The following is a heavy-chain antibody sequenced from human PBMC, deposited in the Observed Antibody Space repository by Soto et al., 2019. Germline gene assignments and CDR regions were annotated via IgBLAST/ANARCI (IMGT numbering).Heavy chain of an antibody. Sequence: PGGSLRLSCAASGFTFSSYSMNWVRQAPGKGLEWVSSISSSSSYIYYADSVKGRFTISRDNAKNSLYLQMNSLRAEDTAVYYCARGYGGNQPLTYYFDYWGQGTLVTVSS. D-gene: IGHD2-2*01. J-gene: IGHJ4*02. CDR1: GFTFSSYS. CDR3: ARGYGGNQPLTYYFDY. CDR2: ISSSSSYI. V-gene: IGHV3-21*01.